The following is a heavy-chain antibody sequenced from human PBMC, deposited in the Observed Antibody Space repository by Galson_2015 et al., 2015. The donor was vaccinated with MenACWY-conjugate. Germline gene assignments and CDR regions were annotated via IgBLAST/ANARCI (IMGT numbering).Heavy chain of an antibody. D-gene: IGHD2-2*01. CDR1: GFPFNTYG. CDR3: ARVGGLCNATTCYEPWGGMDV. CDR2: IWYDGSNQ. Sequence: SLRLSCAASGFPFNTYGMHWLRQAPGKGLQWVAVIWYDGSNQYYADSVKGRFTISRDNFKSNLYLQMERLRGEDTAVYYCARVGGLCNATTCYEPWGGMDVWGQGTTVLVSS. V-gene: IGHV3-33*01. J-gene: IGHJ6*02.